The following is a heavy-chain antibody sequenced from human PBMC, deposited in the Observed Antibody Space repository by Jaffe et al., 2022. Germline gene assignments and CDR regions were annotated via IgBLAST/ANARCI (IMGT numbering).Heavy chain of an antibody. CDR3: VRHFGWELSPGEYYYYMDV. D-gene: IGHD1-26*01. CDR1: GYSFTSYW. V-gene: IGHV5-51*01. Sequence: EVQLVQSGAEVKKPGESLKISCKGSGYSFTSYWIGWVRQMPGKGLEWMGIIYPGDSDTRYSPSFQGQVTISADKSISTAYLQWSSLKASDTAMYYCVRHFGWELSPGEYYYYMDVWGKGTTVTVSS. J-gene: IGHJ6*03. CDR2: IYPGDSDT.